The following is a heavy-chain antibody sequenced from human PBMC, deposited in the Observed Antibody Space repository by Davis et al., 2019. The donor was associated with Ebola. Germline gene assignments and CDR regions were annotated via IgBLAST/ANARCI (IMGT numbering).Heavy chain of an antibody. CDR2: ISSSSSTL. J-gene: IGHJ6*02. CDR1: GFTFSRYS. CDR3: ARQGVRFLEWAHYYYYGMDV. Sequence: GGSLRLSCVASGFTFSRYSMNWVRQAPGKGLEWVSYISSSSSTLYYADSVRGRFIISRDSAKSSVSLQLNSLRDDDTAVYYCARQGVRFLEWAHYYYYGMDVWGQGTTVTVSS. D-gene: IGHD3-3*01. V-gene: IGHV3-48*02.